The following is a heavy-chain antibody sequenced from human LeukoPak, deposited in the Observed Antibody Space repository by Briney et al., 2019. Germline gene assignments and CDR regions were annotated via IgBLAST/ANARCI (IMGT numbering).Heavy chain of an antibody. V-gene: IGHV3-74*01. D-gene: IGHD5-18*01. CDR1: GFTFSSYW. CDR3: ARDPYPAAMVYSLDP. CDR2: INSDGSST. Sequence: GGSLRLSCAASGFTFSSYWMHWVRQAPGKGLVWVSRINSDGSSTSYADSVKGRFTISRDNAKNTLYLQMNSLRAEDTAVYYCARDPYPAAMVYSLDPWGQGTLVTVSS. J-gene: IGHJ5*02.